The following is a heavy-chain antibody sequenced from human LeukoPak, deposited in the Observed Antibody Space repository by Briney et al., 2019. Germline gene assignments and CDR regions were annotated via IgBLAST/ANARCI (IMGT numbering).Heavy chain of an antibody. CDR3: TRELIRTEGQTDAFDI. CDR2: IYYDGSRI. Sequence: GGSLRLSCADPGFIFTRHWVHWVCHAPGKGLVWVSRIYYDGSRISYVDSAKGAFTISRDNAKNTLYLQMNSLSAEDTSVYYCTRELIRTEGQTDAFDIWGQGTVVTVSS. CDR1: GFIFTRHW. J-gene: IGHJ3*02. D-gene: IGHD1-1*01. V-gene: IGHV3-74*01.